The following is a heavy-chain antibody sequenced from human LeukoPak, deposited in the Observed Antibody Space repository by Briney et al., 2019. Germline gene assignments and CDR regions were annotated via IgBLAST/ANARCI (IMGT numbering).Heavy chain of an antibody. J-gene: IGHJ6*03. V-gene: IGHV3-11*01. D-gene: IGHD6-6*01. Sequence: GGSLRLSCEGSGFSFSEYWMSWVRQAPGKGLEWVSYISSSGSTIYYADSVKGRFTISRDNAKNSLYLQMNSLRAEDTAVYYCARLRSSSFYYYYMDVWGKGTTVTVSS. CDR1: GFSFSEYW. CDR3: ARLRSSSFYYYYMDV. CDR2: ISSSGSTI.